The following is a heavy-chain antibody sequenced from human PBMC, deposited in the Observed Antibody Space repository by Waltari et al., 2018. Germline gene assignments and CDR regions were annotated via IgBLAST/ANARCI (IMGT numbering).Heavy chain of an antibody. CDR3: ARWNSPGRYFGD. V-gene: IGHV4-59*12. Sequence: QVQLQESGPGLVKPSETLSLTCSVSGGSINNYFWNWIRQPPGKGLLWIGYIRHTGITKSNPSLKSRVTMAVDTSKSQVSLRLTSVSATDTAVYFCARWNSPGRYFGDWGQGTPVTVSS. CDR2: IRHTGIT. J-gene: IGHJ4*02. CDR1: GGSINNYF. D-gene: IGHD1-1*01.